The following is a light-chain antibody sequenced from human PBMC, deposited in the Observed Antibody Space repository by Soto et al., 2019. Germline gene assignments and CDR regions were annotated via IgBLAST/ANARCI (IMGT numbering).Light chain of an antibody. V-gene: IGLV2-8*01. CDR3: SSYAGSRV. Sequence: QSALTQPPSASGSPGQSVTISCIGTSSDVGGYNYVSWYQQHPGKAPKLMIYEVSKRPSGVPDRFSGSKSGNTASLTVSGLQAEDEADYYCSSYAGSRVFGGGTKLTVL. J-gene: IGLJ2*01. CDR2: EVS. CDR1: SSDVGGYNY.